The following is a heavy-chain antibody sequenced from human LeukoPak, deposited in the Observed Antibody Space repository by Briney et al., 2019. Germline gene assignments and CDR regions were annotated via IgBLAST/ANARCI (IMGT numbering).Heavy chain of an antibody. J-gene: IGHJ4*02. CDR3: ARLESSYYFDY. CDR1: GGTFSSYV. V-gene: IGHV1-69*13. CDR2: IIPIFGTA. Sequence: GASVKVSCKASGGTFSSYVSSWVRQAPGQGLEWMRGIIPIFGTANYAQKFQGRVTITADESTSTAYMELNSLRSEDTAVYYCARLESSYYFDYWGQGTLVTVSS. D-gene: IGHD2/OR15-2a*01.